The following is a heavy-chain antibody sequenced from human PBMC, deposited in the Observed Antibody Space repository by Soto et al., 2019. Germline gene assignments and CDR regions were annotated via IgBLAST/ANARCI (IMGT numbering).Heavy chain of an antibody. CDR3: ARDSRRGSGSGYFDY. CDR2: IYYSGST. CDR1: GGSISSGGYY. Sequence: SETLSLTCTVSGGSISSGGYYWSWVRQHPGKGLEWIGYIYYSGSTYYNPSLKSRVTISVDTSKNQFSLKLSSVTAADTAVYYCARDSRRGSGSGYFDYWGQGTLVTVSS. V-gene: IGHV4-31*03. D-gene: IGHD3-10*01. J-gene: IGHJ4*02.